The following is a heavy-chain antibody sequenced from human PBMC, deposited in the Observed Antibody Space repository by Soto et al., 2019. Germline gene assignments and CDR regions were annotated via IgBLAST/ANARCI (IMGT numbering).Heavy chain of an antibody. D-gene: IGHD6-19*01. Sequence: HVTLKESGPVLVKPTETLTLTCTVSGFSLSNGKVGVSWIRQPPGKALEWLAHIFSNDEKSYRTSLKGRLTISEDTSKSQVVLTMTNVDPVDTATYYCARILFGRSVAGGYFYMDVWGKGTTVTVSS. J-gene: IGHJ6*03. CDR1: GFSLSNGKVG. CDR3: ARILFGRSVAGGYFYMDV. V-gene: IGHV2-26*01. CDR2: IFSNDEK.